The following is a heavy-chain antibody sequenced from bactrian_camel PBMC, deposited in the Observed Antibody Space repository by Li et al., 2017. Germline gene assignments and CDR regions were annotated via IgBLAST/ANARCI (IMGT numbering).Heavy chain of an antibody. CDR2: IRAGVSP. V-gene: IGHV3S53*01. CDR1: GTINNNLC. Sequence: HVQLVESGGGSVQAGETLTLSCEASGTINNNLCMGWFREAPGKVREGVATIRAGVSPYVVDFVKGRFTVSRDNAANMLWLQLNSLKTEDTAMYYCANVHARPGWNIDGYWGQGTQVTVS. CDR3: ANVHARPGWNIDGY. D-gene: IGHD5*01. J-gene: IGHJ6*01.